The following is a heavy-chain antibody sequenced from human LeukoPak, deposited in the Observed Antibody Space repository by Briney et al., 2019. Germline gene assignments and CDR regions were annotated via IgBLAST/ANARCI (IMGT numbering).Heavy chain of an antibody. J-gene: IGHJ4*02. Sequence: GGSLRLSCAASGFTFSSYAMSWVRQAPGKGLEWVSSISGSGGRTHYTDSVKGRFTISRDNSKNTLYLQMNSLRAEDTAVYYCARGPSGYHNTGGQGTLVTVSS. CDR1: GFTFSSYA. CDR3: ARGPSGYHNT. D-gene: IGHD5-12*01. CDR2: ISGSGGRT. V-gene: IGHV3-23*01.